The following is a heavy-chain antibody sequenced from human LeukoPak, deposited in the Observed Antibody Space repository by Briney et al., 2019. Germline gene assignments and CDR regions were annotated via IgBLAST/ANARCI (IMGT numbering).Heavy chain of an antibody. CDR1: GFTFSSYS. Sequence: GGSLRLSSAASGFTFSSYSMNWVRQAPGKGLEWVSSISSSSSYIYYADSVKGRFTISRDNAKNSLYLQMNSLRAEDTAVYYCAREFWGPIAVAGSRSAFDIWGQGTMVTVSS. CDR2: ISSSSSYI. CDR3: AREFWGPIAVAGSRSAFDI. J-gene: IGHJ3*02. V-gene: IGHV3-21*01. D-gene: IGHD6-19*01.